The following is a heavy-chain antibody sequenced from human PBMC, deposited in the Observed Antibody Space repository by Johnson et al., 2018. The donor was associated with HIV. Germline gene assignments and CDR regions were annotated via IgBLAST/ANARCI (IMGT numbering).Heavy chain of an antibody. D-gene: IGHD1-26*01. V-gene: IGHV3-23*04. CDR3: ARDYKTEWVGSSRSDAFDI. CDR1: GFTFSSYA. Sequence: VKLVESGGGLVQPGGSLRLSCAASGFTFSSYAMSWVRQAPGKGLEWVSAISGSGGSTYYADSVKGRFTISRANSKNTLYLQMNSLRAEDTALYYCARDYKTEWVGSSRSDAFDIWGQGTMVTVSS. J-gene: IGHJ3*02. CDR2: ISGSGGST.